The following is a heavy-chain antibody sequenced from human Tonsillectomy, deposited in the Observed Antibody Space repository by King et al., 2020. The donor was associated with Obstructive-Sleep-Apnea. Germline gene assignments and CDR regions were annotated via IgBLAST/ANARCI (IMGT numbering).Heavy chain of an antibody. J-gene: IGHJ6*02. CDR2: ISYDGSNK. V-gene: IGHV3-30*18. Sequence: VQLVESGGGVVQPGRSLRLSCAASGFTFSSYGMHWVRQAPGKGLEWVAVISYDGSNKYYADSVKGRFTISRDNSKNTLYLQMNSLRAEETAVYYCAKCYYGSGSYYKNYYYGMDVWGQGTTVTVSS. D-gene: IGHD3-10*01. CDR3: AKCYYGSGSYYKNYYYGMDV. CDR1: GFTFSSYG.